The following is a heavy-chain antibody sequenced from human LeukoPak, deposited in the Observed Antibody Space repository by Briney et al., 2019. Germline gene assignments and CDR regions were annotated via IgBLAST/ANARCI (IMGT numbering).Heavy chain of an antibody. D-gene: IGHD6-13*01. Sequence: SETLSLTCAVYGGSFSGYYWSWIRQPPGKGLEWIGEINHSGSTNYNPSFKSRVTISVDTSKNQFSLKLSSVTAADTAVYYCARDRDEYSSSWYGVDYWGQGTLVTVSS. J-gene: IGHJ4*02. CDR1: GGSFSGYY. CDR2: INHSGST. CDR3: ARDRDEYSSSWYGVDY. V-gene: IGHV4-34*01.